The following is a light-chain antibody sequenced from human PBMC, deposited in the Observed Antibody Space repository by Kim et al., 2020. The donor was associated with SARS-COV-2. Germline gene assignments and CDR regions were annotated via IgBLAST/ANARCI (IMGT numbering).Light chain of an antibody. J-gene: IGLJ2*01. CDR1: GSNIGSNY. V-gene: IGLV1-47*01. CDR3: AAWDDSLSGVV. CDR2: RND. Sequence: GQRVTISCSGSGSNIGSNYVYWYQQLQGTAPKLLIYRNDQRPSGVPDRFSGSKSGTSASLAISGLRSEDEADYSCAAWDDSLSGVVFGGGTQLTVL.